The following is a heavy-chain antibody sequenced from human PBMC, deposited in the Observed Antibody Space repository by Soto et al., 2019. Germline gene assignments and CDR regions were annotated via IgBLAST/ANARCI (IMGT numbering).Heavy chain of an antibody. CDR3: ARDNLAFQGAFDL. D-gene: IGHD3-16*01. V-gene: IGHV1-3*01. Sequence: ASVKVSCKASKYTFSNYAMHWVRQAPGQRLAWMGWINAGNANTKYSQKFQGRVTITRDTSASTAYMELSSLRSEDTAVYYCARDNLAFQGAFDLWGQGTLVTVSS. CDR2: INAGNANT. CDR1: KYTFSNYA. J-gene: IGHJ4*02.